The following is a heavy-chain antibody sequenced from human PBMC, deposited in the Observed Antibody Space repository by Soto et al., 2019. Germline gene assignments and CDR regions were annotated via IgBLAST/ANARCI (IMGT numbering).Heavy chain of an antibody. J-gene: IGHJ6*02. CDR3: ARAHYGDYGYGMDV. CDR2: IYHSGST. CDR1: GGSISSGGYS. D-gene: IGHD4-17*01. Sequence: QLQLQESGSGLVKPSQTLSLTCAVSGGSISSGGYSWSWIRQPPGKGLEWIGYIYHSGSTYYNPSLQGRVTISVDRSKNQFSLKLSSVTAADTAVYYCARAHYGDYGYGMDVWGQGTRSPSP. V-gene: IGHV4-30-2*01.